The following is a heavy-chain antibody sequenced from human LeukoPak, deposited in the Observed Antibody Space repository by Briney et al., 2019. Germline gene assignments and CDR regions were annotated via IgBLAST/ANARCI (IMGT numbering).Heavy chain of an antibody. D-gene: IGHD6-19*01. Sequence: GRSLRLSCAASGFTFSNAWMSWVRQAPGKGLEWVSVIYRGGSTYYADSVKGRFTISRDNPKNTAYLQMNSLRAEDTAVYYCARDFPGVAVPGTRPLDYWGQGTLVTVSS. V-gene: IGHV3-53*01. J-gene: IGHJ4*02. CDR2: IYRGGST. CDR3: ARDFPGVAVPGTRPLDY. CDR1: GFTFSNAW.